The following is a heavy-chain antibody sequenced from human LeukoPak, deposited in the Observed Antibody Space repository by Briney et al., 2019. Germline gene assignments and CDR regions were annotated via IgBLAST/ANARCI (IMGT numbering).Heavy chain of an antibody. CDR3: AKFATVTVPNWIDF. Sequence: PSETLSLTCTVSGGSISGYFWSWIRQPPGEGLQFIGYIYYTGTASYNPSLNSRVTMSVDTSKNQFSLKVSSVTAADTAVYYCAKFATVTVPNWIDFWGQGILVTVSS. CDR2: IYYTGTA. J-gene: IGHJ5*01. V-gene: IGHV4-59*01. D-gene: IGHD4-17*01. CDR1: GGSISGYF.